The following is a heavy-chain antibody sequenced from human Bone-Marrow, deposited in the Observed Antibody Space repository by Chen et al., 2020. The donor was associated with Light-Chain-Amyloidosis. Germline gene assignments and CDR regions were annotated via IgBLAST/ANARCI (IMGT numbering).Heavy chain of an antibody. D-gene: IGHD6-6*01. CDR3: ARDGAPWYSSSWGWFDP. Sequence: QLRLLGFGGGGVQPGGSLGLPCAGSGFTFSGCGWHWVRQAPGKGLEWVAVIWYDGSNKYYADSVKGRFTISRDNSKNTLYLQMNSLRAEDTAVYYCARDGAPWYSSSWGWFDPWGQGTLVTVSS. CDR1: GFTFSGCG. CDR2: IWYDGSNK. V-gene: IGHV3-33*01. J-gene: IGHJ5*02.